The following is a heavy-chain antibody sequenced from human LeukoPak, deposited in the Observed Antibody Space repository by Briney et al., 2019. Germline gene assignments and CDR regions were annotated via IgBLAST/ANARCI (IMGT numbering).Heavy chain of an antibody. D-gene: IGHD6-13*01. J-gene: IGHJ4*02. CDR1: GGSISSSSYY. V-gene: IGHV4-39*07. CDR3: ARDGGAAEVY. Sequence: SETLSLTCTVSGGSISSSSYYWGWIRQPPGKGLEWIGSIYYSGSTYYNPSLKSRVTISVDTSKNQFSLKLSSVTAADTAVYYCARDGGAAEVYWGQGTLVTVSS. CDR2: IYYSGST.